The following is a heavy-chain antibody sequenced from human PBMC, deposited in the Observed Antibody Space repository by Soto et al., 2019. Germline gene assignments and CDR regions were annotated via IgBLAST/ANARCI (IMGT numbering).Heavy chain of an antibody. J-gene: IGHJ4*02. CDR2: ISSSGSTI. CDR3: ALESVPSIVGAFRVYFDY. D-gene: IGHD1-26*01. V-gene: IGHV3-11*01. Sequence: PGGSLRLSCAASGFTFSDYYMSWIRQAPGKGLEWVSYISSSGSTIYYADTVKGRFTISRDNAKNSLYLQMNSLRAEDTAVYYFALESVPSIVGAFRVYFDYWGQGTLVTVSS. CDR1: GFTFSDYY.